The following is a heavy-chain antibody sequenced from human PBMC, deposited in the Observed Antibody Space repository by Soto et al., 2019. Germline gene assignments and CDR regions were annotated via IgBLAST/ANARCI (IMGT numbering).Heavy chain of an antibody. CDR3: IQSRCGGDCLQSYASHYYYGMDV. CDR1: GFSLSTSGVG. J-gene: IGHJ6*02. CDR2: IYWNDDK. V-gene: IGHV2-5*01. D-gene: IGHD2-21*02. Sequence: SGPTLVNPTQTLTLTCTFSGFSLSTSGVGVGWIRQPPGKALEWLALIYWNDDKRYSPSLRSRLTINKDTSKNQVVLTMTNMDPVDTATYYCIQSRCGGDCLQSYASHYYYGMDVWGQGTTVTVSS.